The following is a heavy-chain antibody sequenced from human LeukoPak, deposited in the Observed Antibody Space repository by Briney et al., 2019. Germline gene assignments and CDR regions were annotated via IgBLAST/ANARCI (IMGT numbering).Heavy chain of an antibody. CDR3: AKYCGGDCYGMDV. V-gene: IGHV3-7*01. CDR1: GFTFSSYW. CDR2: IKQDGSEK. J-gene: IGHJ6*02. Sequence: TGGSLRLSCTASGFTFSSYWMSWVRQAPGKGLERVANIKQDGSEKDYVDSVKGRFTISRDNAKNSLYLQMNSLRAEDTAVYYCAKYCGGDCYGMDVWGQGTTVTVSS. D-gene: IGHD2-21*01.